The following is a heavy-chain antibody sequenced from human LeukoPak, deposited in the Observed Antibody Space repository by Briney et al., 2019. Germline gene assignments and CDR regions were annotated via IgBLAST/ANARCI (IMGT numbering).Heavy chain of an antibody. V-gene: IGHV1-18*01. J-gene: IGHJ6*02. Sequence: ASVRDSCKASGYTFTSHVITRVRQALGGGVGWMGRINTYNGDTDYAQNFQGRVTMTTDTSTTTAYLDLRSLRSDDTAVYYCARGTVTTPPYYYGLDVWGQGTTVTVS. CDR1: GYTFTSHV. CDR3: ARGTVTTPPYYYGLDV. CDR2: INTYNGDT. D-gene: IGHD4-17*01.